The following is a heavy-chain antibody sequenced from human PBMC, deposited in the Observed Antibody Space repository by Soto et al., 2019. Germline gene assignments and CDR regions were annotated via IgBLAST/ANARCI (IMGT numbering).Heavy chain of an antibody. CDR1: GFTFSSYS. CDR2: ISSSSSYI. V-gene: IGHV3-21*01. D-gene: IGHD3-3*01. J-gene: IGHJ6*02. Sequence: EVQLVESGGGLVKPGGSLRLSCAASGFTFSSYSMNWVRQAPGKGLEWVSSISSSSSYIYYADSVKGRFTISRDNAKNSLYLQMNRLRAEDTAVYYCAREFVTIFGVGTEIDYYYYGMDVWGQGTTVTVSS. CDR3: AREFVTIFGVGTEIDYYYYGMDV.